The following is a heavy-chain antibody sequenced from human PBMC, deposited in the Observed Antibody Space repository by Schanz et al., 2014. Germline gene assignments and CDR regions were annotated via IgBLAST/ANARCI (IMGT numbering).Heavy chain of an antibody. Sequence: QVHLVESGGGLVKPGGSLRLSCAASGFTFSDYYMTWIRQAPGKGLEWVSYINGGGETTYYADSVRGRFTISRDNAKNSLYLQMNSLRVDDTAFYFCAKVSGDQRGAFDSWGQGTLVTVSS. D-gene: IGHD4-17*01. V-gene: IGHV3-11*01. CDR2: INGGGETT. J-gene: IGHJ4*02. CDR3: AKVSGDQRGAFDS. CDR1: GFTFSDYY.